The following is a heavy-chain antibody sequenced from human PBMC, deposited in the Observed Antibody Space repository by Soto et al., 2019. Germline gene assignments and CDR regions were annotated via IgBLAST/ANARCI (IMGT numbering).Heavy chain of an antibody. J-gene: IGHJ6*03. D-gene: IGHD3-10*01. CDR3: ARDRDRGDYYYYYMDV. CDR2: INAGNGNT. CDR1: GYPFSDYA. V-gene: IGHV1-3*01. Sequence: QVHLVQSGAEVKKPGASVKISCEASGYPFSDYAIHWVRQAPGQRLEWMGRINAGNGNTEYSQPLQGRLTITRDSSARTAFMELGSLTSDDSAVYFCARDRDRGDYYYYYMDVWGRGTTVIVSS.